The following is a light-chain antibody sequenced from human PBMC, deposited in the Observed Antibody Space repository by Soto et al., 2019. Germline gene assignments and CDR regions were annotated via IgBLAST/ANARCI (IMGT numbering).Light chain of an antibody. Sequence: IVITQSPSSLALSLGGIATVNGKSSQSLLFSSNKKNYLAWYQQRPGQPPKLLIYWASSRESGVPDRFTGSGSGTDFTLSISSLQAEDVAVYYCQQFYSSPLTFGGGTKVDIK. CDR2: WAS. J-gene: IGKJ4*01. CDR1: QSLLFSSNKKNY. V-gene: IGKV4-1*01. CDR3: QQFYSSPLT.